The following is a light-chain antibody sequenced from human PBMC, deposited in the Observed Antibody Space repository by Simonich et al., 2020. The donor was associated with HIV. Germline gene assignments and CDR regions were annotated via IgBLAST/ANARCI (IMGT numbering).Light chain of an antibody. CDR2: WAS. V-gene: IGKV4-1*01. CDR3: QQYYNTPYT. J-gene: IGKJ2*01. CDR1: QSVLYSSNNKNY. Sequence: DIVMTQSPDSLAVSLGERATINCKSSQSVLYSSNNKNYLAWYQQKPGQPPKLLIYWASTRESGVPDRFSASGSGTDFTLTISSLQAEDVAVYSCQQYYNTPYTFGHGTKLEIK.